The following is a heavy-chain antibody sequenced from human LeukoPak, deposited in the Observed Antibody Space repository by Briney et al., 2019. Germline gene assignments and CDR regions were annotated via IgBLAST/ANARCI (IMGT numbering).Heavy chain of an antibody. J-gene: IGHJ4*02. D-gene: IGHD3-10*01. CDR1: GGSISSGDYY. V-gene: IGHV4-30-4*01. CDR3: ARAFGSDRWFDY. Sequence: SETLSLTCTVSGGSISSGDYYWSWIRQPPGKGLEWIGYIYYSGSTYYNPSLKSRVTISVDTSKNQFSLKLSSVTAADTAVYYCARAFGSDRWFDYWGQGTLVTVSS. CDR2: IYYSGST.